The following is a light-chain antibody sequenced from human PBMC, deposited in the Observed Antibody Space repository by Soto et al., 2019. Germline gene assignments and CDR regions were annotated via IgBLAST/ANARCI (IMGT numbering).Light chain of an antibody. CDR1: QNISNY. V-gene: IGKV3-11*01. CDR3: QQYYSSPPT. J-gene: IGKJ1*01. CDR2: DAS. Sequence: IVLTQSPATLSLSPGKRATLSCRASQNISNYLIWYQQKPGQAPRLLIYDASNRATGIPARFSGSGSGTHFTLTITSLQAEDVAVYYCQQYYSSPPTFGQGTKVDIK.